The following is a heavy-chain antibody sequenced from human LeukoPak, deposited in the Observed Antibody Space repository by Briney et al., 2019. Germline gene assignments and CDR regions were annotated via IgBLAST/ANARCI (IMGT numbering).Heavy chain of an antibody. J-gene: IGHJ4*02. Sequence: GGSLRLSCAASGFTFSSYWMHWVRQAPGKGLVWVSRINSDGSSTTYADSVKGRFTISRDNAKNTLYLQMKSLRAEDTAVYYCARDSSSWYYDYWGQGTLVTVSS. V-gene: IGHV3-74*03. CDR1: GFTFSSYW. CDR3: ARDSSSWYYDY. CDR2: INSDGSST. D-gene: IGHD6-13*01.